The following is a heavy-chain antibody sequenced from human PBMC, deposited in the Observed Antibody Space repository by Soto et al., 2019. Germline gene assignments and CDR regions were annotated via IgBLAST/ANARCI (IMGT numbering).Heavy chain of an antibody. Sequence: GGSLRLSCAASGFTFSSYSMNWVRQAPGKGLEWVSSISSSSSYIYYADSVKGRFTISRDNAKNSLYLQMNSLRAEDTAVYYCARDSITMVRGAKKSAAWFDPWGQGTLVTVSS. J-gene: IGHJ5*02. CDR3: ARDSITMVRGAKKSAAWFDP. V-gene: IGHV3-21*01. CDR1: GFTFSSYS. CDR2: ISSSSSYI. D-gene: IGHD3-10*01.